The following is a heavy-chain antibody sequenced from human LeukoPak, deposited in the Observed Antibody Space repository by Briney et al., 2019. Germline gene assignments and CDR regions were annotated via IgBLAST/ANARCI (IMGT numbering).Heavy chain of an antibody. CDR3: AKDMQTWPRFPDY. Sequence: GGSLRLSCGASGFTFSNYAMSWVRQAPGKGLEWVSGISDNGSTRFYAASVKGRFTSSRDNPKNTLYLQMNGLRVEDTAVYYCAKDMQTWPRFPDYWGQGTLVTVSS. J-gene: IGHJ4*02. CDR2: ISDNGSTR. V-gene: IGHV3-23*01. D-gene: IGHD5-12*01. CDR1: GFTFSNYA.